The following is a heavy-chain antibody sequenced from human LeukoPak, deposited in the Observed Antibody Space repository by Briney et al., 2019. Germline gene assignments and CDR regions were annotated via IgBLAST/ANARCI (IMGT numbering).Heavy chain of an antibody. J-gene: IGHJ4*02. D-gene: IGHD4-23*01. CDR2: ISGSGGST. CDR1: GFTFSSYA. Sequence: GGSLRLSCAASGFTFSSYAMSWVRQAPGKGLEWVSAISGSGGSTYYADSVKGRFTISRDNSQNTLFLQINSLRTEGTVLYYCAKSLVTTLSNTYQSDFWGQGTLVTVSS. CDR3: AKSLVTTLSNTYQSDF. V-gene: IGHV3-23*01.